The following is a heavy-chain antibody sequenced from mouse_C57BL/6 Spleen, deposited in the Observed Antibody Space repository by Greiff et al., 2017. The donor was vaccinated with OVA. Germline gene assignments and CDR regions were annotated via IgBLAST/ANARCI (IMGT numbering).Heavy chain of an antibody. CDR1: GYTFTSYW. V-gene: IGHV1-64*01. CDR2: IHPNSGST. CDR3: AREDYYYGSRATWFAY. Sequence: QVQLQQPGAELVKPGASVKLSCKASGYTFTSYWMHWVKQRPGQGLEWIGMIHPNSGSTNYNEKFKSKATLTVDKSSSTAYMQLSSLTSEDSAVYYCAREDYYYGSRATWFAYWGQGTLVTVSA. D-gene: IGHD1-1*01. J-gene: IGHJ3*01.